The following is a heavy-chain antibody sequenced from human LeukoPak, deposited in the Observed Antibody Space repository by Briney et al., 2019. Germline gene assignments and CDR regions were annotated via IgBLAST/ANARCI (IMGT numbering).Heavy chain of an antibody. CDR1: RSTFSSYW. CDR3: AKAIVPVISGNAFDI. CDR2: VNSDGSST. Sequence: GGSLRLSCAASRSTFSSYWMHWVRQAPGKGLVWVSRVNSDGSSTNYADSVKGRFTISRDNSKNTLYLQMNSLRAEDTAVYYCAKAIVPVISGNAFDIWGQGTMVTVSS. V-gene: IGHV3-74*01. D-gene: IGHD3-22*01. J-gene: IGHJ3*02.